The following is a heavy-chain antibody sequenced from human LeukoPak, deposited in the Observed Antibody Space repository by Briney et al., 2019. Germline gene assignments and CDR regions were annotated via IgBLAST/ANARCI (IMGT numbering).Heavy chain of an antibody. D-gene: IGHD4-17*01. V-gene: IGHV1-2*02. J-gene: IGHJ5*02. Sequence: ASVKVSCKASGYTFTGYYMHWVRQAPGQGLEWMGWINPNSGGTNYAQKFQGRVTMTRDTSISTAYMELSRLRSDDTAVYYCARGASGVYTVTTSWFDPWGQGTLVTVSS. CDR2: INPNSGGT. CDR3: ARGASGVYTVTTSWFDP. CDR1: GYTFTGYY.